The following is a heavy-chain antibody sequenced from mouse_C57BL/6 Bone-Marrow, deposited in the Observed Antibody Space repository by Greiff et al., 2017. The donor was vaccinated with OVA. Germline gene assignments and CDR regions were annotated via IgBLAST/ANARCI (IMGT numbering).Heavy chain of an antibody. V-gene: IGHV14-2*01. J-gene: IGHJ2*01. D-gene: IGHD4-1*01. Sequence: EVQLQQSGAELVKPGASVKLSCTASGFNIKDYYMHWVRQRTEQGLEWIGRIDPEDGETKYAPKFQGKATITADTPSNTASLQLSSLTSEDTVVDYCARSRGTNWPDYWGQGTTLTVSS. CDR1: GFNIKDYY. CDR3: ARSRGTNWPDY. CDR2: IDPEDGET.